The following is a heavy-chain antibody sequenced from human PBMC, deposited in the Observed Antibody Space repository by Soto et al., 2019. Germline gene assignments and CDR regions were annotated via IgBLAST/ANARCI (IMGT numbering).Heavy chain of an antibody. CDR1: GFTFSSYA. CDR2: ISGSGGST. D-gene: IGHD1-20*01. Sequence: EVQLLESGGGLVQPGGSLRLSCAASGFTFSSYAMSWVRQAPGKGLEWVSAISGSGGSTYYADSVKGRFTISRDNSKNTRYLQMNSLRSEDTAVYYCSKASSGITGTTGYRGQGTLVTVSS. J-gene: IGHJ4*02. CDR3: SKASSGITGTTGY. V-gene: IGHV3-23*01.